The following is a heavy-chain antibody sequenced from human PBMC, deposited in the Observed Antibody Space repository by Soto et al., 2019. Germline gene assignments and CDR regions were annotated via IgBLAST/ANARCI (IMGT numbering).Heavy chain of an antibody. V-gene: IGHV1-18*01. J-gene: IGHJ3*01. CDR1: GYSFDSYA. CDR2: IGSGDT. Sequence: QVQLVQSGATQEKPGASVKVSCEAFGYSFDSYAYSWVRQAPGQGLEWMGRIGSGDTKYAQKLQGRVTMTTDTSTNTAYMELRSLRSDDTALYYGARENDPYGFDLWGQGTMVTVSS. CDR3: ARENDPYGFDL.